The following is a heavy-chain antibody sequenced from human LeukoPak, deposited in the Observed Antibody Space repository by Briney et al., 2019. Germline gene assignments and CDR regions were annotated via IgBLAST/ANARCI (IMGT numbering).Heavy chain of an antibody. CDR3: ARTTSMTASGYDY. Sequence: ASVKVCCKASGYTFTNYHINWVRQASGQGLEWMTWINPDTGDKGYARKFQDRVTITTDTSISTAYMELSSLSSEDTAVYFCARTTSMTASGYDYWGQGTLVTLCS. J-gene: IGHJ4*02. CDR2: INPDTGDK. V-gene: IGHV1-8*03. CDR1: GYTFTNYH. D-gene: IGHD2-21*02.